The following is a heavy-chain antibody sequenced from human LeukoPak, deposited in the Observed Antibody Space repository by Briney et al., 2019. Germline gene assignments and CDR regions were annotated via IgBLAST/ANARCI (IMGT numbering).Heavy chain of an antibody. CDR2: ISDIGSI. Sequence: SETLSLTCTVSGGSISSYYWSWIRQPPGKGLEWIAYISDIGSINYNPSLKSRVTISLDTSKNQFSLKLSSVTAADTAVYYCAGHHPRNTVDFWGQGTLVTVFS. J-gene: IGHJ4*02. CDR3: AGHHPRNTVDF. CDR1: GGSISSYY. V-gene: IGHV4-59*08. D-gene: IGHD2/OR15-2a*01.